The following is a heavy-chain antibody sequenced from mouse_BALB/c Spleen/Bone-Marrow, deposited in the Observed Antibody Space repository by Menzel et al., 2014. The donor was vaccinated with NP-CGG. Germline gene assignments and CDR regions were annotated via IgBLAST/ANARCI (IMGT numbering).Heavy chain of an antibody. CDR1: GFTFSNYG. Sequence: EVQGVESGGDLVKPGGSLKLSCAASGFTFSNYGMSWVRQTPDKRLEWVATISSGGSYTYYPDSVRGRFTISRDNAKNTLYLQMSSLKSEDTAMYYCARQSDYDYFDYWGQGTTLTVSS. D-gene: IGHD2-4*01. CDR3: ARQSDYDYFDY. CDR2: ISSGGSYT. V-gene: IGHV5-6*01. J-gene: IGHJ2*01.